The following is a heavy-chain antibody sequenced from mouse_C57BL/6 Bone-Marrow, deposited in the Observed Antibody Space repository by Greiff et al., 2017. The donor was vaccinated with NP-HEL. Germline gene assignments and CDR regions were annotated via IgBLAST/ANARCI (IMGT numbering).Heavy chain of an antibody. D-gene: IGHD2-5*01. CDR1: GYSFTGYY. J-gene: IGHJ2*01. V-gene: IGHV1-42*01. CDR3: ARDSNYEDFDY. Sequence: EVKLVESGPELVKPGASVKISCKASGYSFTGYYMNWVKQSPEKSLEWIGEINPSTGGTTYNQKFKAKATLTVDKSSSTAYMQLKSLTSEDSAVYYCARDSNYEDFDYWGQGTTLTVSS. CDR2: INPSTGGT.